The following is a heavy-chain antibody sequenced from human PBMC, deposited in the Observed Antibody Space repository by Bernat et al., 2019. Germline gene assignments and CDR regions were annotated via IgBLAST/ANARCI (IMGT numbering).Heavy chain of an antibody. V-gene: IGHV3-30-3*01. J-gene: IGHJ4*02. D-gene: IGHD5-12*01. CDR3: ASVLVADSDY. Sequence: QVQLVESGGGVVQPGRSLRLSCAASGFTFSSYAMHWVRQAPGKWLEWVAVISYDGSNKYYADSVKGRFTISRDNSKNTLYLQMNSLRAEDTAVYYCASVLVADSDYWGQGTLVTVSS. CDR2: ISYDGSNK. CDR1: GFTFSSYA.